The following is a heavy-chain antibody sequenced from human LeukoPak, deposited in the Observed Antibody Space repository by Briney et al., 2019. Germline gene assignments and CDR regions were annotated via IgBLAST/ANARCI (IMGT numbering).Heavy chain of an antibody. CDR1: GFTFSSYS. CDR3: ARLGSSSGP. J-gene: IGHJ5*02. Sequence: GGSLRLSCAASGFTFSSYSMNWVRQAPGKGLEWVSSISSSSSHIYYADSVKGRFTISRDNAKNSLYLQMNSLRAEDTAVYYCARLGSSSGPWGQGTLVTVSS. V-gene: IGHV3-21*01. CDR2: ISSSSSHI. D-gene: IGHD6-6*01.